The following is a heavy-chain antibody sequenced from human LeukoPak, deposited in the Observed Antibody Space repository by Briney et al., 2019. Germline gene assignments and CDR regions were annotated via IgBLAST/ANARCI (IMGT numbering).Heavy chain of an antibody. CDR3: TKDRYCSATSCPTDH. J-gene: IGHJ4*02. D-gene: IGHD2-2*01. V-gene: IGHV3-43*02. CDR2: ISGDGGNT. Sequence: GGSLRLSCAASGFTFDEYAMHWVRQPPGTGLEWVSLISGDGGNTHYADSVKGRFTISRDNSKNSLYLQMNSLRTEDTALYYCTKDRYCSATSCPTDHWGQGTLVTVSS. CDR1: GFTFDEYA.